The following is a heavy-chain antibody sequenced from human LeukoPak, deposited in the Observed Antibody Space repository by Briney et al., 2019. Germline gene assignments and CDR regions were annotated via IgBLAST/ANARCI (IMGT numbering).Heavy chain of an antibody. CDR2: ISSTSSYI. D-gene: IGHD6-13*01. V-gene: IGHV3-21*01. Sequence: GSLRLSCAASGFTFSSYNMNWVRQAPGKGLEWVSSISSTSSYIYYADSVKGRFTISRDNAKNSLYLQMNSLRAEDTAVYYCARVIAAASYYFDYWGQGTLVTVSS. CDR3: ARVIAAASYYFDY. CDR1: GFTFSSYN. J-gene: IGHJ4*02.